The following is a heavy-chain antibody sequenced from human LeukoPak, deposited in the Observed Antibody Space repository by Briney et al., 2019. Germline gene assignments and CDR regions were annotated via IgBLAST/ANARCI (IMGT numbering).Heavy chain of an antibody. CDR1: GFTVSGNY. CDR3: ATGMSGGFFDH. CDR2: IISSGSRM. J-gene: IGHJ4*02. D-gene: IGHD3-16*01. V-gene: IGHV3-11*04. Sequence: PGGSLRLSCAVSGFTVSGNYMSWVRQAPGKGLEWVSYIISSGSRMYYADSVKGRFTISRDNAKNSLYLQMNSLRADDTAVYYCATGMSGGFFDHWGQGTLVTVSS.